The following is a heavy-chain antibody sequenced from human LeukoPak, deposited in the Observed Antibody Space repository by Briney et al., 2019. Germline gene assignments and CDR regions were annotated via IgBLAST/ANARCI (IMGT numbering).Heavy chain of an antibody. V-gene: IGHV3-21*01. Sequence: GGSLRLSCAASGFTFSSYSMNWVRQAPGKGLEWVSSISSSSSYIYYADSVKGRFTISRDNAKNSLYLHMNSLRAEDTAVYYCARVVKAAAGKEFDYWGQGTLVTVSS. CDR1: GFTFSSYS. CDR3: ARVVKAAAGKEFDY. J-gene: IGHJ4*02. D-gene: IGHD6-13*01. CDR2: ISSSSSYI.